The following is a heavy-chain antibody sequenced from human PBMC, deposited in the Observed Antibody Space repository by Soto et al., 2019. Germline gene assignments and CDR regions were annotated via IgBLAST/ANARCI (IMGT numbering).Heavy chain of an antibody. CDR1: GGSFSGYY. J-gene: IGHJ6*03. CDR2: FNHSGST. CDR3: ARSWYYYYYMDV. D-gene: IGHD6-13*01. Sequence: SETLSLTCAVYGGSFSGYYWSWIRQPPGKGLEWIGKFNHSGSTNYNPSLKSRVTLSVDTSKNQFSLKLSSVTAADTAVYYCARSWYYYYYMDVWGKGTTVTVSS. V-gene: IGHV4-34*01.